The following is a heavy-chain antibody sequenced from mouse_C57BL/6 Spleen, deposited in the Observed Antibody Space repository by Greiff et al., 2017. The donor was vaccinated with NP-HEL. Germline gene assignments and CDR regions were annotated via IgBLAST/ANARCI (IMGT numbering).Heavy chain of an antibody. CDR3: VRLGDLPDY. CDR1: GFSFNTYA. Sequence: EVQVVESGGGLVQPKGSLKLSCAASGFSFNTYAMNWVRQAPGKGLEWVARIRSKSNNYATYYADSVKDRFTISRDDSESMLYLQMNNLKTEDTAMYYCVRLGDLPDYWGQGTSVTVSS. CDR2: IRSKSNNYAT. J-gene: IGHJ4*01. V-gene: IGHV10-1*01.